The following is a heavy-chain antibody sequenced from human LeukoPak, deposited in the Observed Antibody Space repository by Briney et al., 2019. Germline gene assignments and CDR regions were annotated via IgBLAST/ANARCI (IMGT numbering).Heavy chain of an antibody. CDR1: GGSISSYY. V-gene: IGHV4-59*01. D-gene: IGHD5-18*01. Sequence: SETLSLTCTVSGGSISSYYWSWIRQPPGKGLEWIGYIYYSGSTNYNPSLKSRVTISVDTSKNQFSLKLSSVTAADTAVYYCARGGRQLWWMNWFDPWGQGTLVTVSS. CDR2: IYYSGST. J-gene: IGHJ5*02. CDR3: ARGGRQLWWMNWFDP.